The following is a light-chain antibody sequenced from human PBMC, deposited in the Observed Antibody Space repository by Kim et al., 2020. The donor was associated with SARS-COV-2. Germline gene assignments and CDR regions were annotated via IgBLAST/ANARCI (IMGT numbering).Light chain of an antibody. Sequence: IVMTQSPATLSVSPGERVTLSCRASQSVRNNLAWYQQRPGQAPRLLIYGASTRATDISARFSGSGSGTEFTLTIRSLQSEDFAVYYCQQYNDSPLLTFGGGTKVDIK. V-gene: IGKV3-15*01. CDR1: QSVRNN. CDR3: QQYNDSPLLT. J-gene: IGKJ4*01. CDR2: GAS.